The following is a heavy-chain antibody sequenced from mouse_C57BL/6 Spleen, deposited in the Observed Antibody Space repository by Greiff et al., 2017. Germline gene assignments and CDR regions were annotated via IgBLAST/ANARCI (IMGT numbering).Heavy chain of an antibody. J-gene: IGHJ4*01. CDR1: GYTFTSYW. Sequence: VQLQQPGAELVMPGASVKLSCKASGYTFTSYWMHWVKQRPGQGLEWIGEIDPSDSYTNYNQKFKGKSTLTVDKSSSTAYMQLSSLTSEDSAVYYCARDGYEAMDYWGQGTSVTVSS. D-gene: IGHD2-3*01. CDR3: ARDGYEAMDY. V-gene: IGHV1-69*01. CDR2: IDPSDSYT.